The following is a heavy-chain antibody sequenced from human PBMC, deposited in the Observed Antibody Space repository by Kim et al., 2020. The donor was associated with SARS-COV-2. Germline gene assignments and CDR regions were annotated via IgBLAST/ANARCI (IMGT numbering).Heavy chain of an antibody. D-gene: IGHD3-22*01. Sequence: SETLSLTCTVSGGSISSYYWSWIRQPPGKGLEWIGYIYYSGSTNYNPSLKSRVTISVDTSKNQFSLKLSSVTAADTAVYYCARRASDYYDSSGYPPYYYYYGMDVWGQGTTVTVSS. J-gene: IGHJ6*02. CDR3: ARRASDYYDSSGYPPYYYYYGMDV. CDR1: GGSISSYY. CDR2: IYYSGST. V-gene: IGHV4-59*13.